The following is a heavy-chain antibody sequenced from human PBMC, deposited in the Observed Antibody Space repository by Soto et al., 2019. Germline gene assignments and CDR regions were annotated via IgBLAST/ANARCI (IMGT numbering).Heavy chain of an antibody. Sequence: GGSLRLSCAASGFTFSSYGMHWVRQAPGKGLEWVAVISYDGSNKYYADSVKGRFTISRDNSKNTLYLQMNSLRAEDTAVYYCAKEGAVAGPIDYWGQGTLVTVSS. V-gene: IGHV3-30*18. J-gene: IGHJ4*02. CDR2: ISYDGSNK. CDR3: AKEGAVAGPIDY. D-gene: IGHD6-19*01. CDR1: GFTFSSYG.